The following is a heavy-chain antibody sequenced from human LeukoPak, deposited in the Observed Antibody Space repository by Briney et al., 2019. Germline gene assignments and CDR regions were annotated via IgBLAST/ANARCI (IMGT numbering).Heavy chain of an antibody. CDR1: GFTFSSYS. V-gene: IGHV3-21*01. D-gene: IGHD2-8*01. Sequence: GGSLRLSCAASGFTFSSYSMNWVRQAPGKGLEWVSSISSSSSYIYYADSVKGRFTISRDNAKNSLYLQMNSLRAEDTAVYYCARDCTNGVCFRFDLWGQGTLVTVSS. CDR2: ISSSSSYI. J-gene: IGHJ5*02. CDR3: ARDCTNGVCFRFDL.